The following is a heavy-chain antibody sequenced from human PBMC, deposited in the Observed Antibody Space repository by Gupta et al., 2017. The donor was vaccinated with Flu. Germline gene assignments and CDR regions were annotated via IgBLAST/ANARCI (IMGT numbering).Heavy chain of an antibody. Sequence: EVQLLESGGALVQPGGSLSLPCPASGPPFSDYAMNWVRQAPGKGLEWVATGGAGGDRTYYADSVMGRFTISRDNSKNTVYLQMNSLRGDDTAVYYCAKDRSGNPAIDYWGQGTLVTVSA. D-gene: IGHD6-13*01. CDR3: AKDRSGNPAIDY. V-gene: IGHV3-23*01. J-gene: IGHJ4*02. CDR1: GPPFSDYA. CDR2: GGAGGDRT.